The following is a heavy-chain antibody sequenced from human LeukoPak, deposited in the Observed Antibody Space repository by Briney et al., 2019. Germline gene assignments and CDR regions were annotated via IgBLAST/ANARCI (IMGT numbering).Heavy chain of an antibody. CDR2: IYHSGST. Sequence: PSETLSLTCTVSGGSISSYYWSWIRQPPGKGLEWIGYIYHSGSTYYNPSLKSRVTISVDRSKNQFSLKLSSVTAADTAVYYCARTPGPGIAAAPGAFDIWGQGTMVTVSS. J-gene: IGHJ3*02. CDR1: GGSISSYY. V-gene: IGHV4-59*12. CDR3: ARTPGPGIAAAPGAFDI. D-gene: IGHD6-13*01.